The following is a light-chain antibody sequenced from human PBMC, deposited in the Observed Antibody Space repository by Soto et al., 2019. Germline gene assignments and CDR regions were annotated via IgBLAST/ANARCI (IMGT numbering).Light chain of an antibody. V-gene: IGKV1-27*01. CDR1: QGISNY. CDR3: QKYNSAPCT. CDR2: AVF. Sequence: DIQMTQSPSSLSASVGDRVTITCRASQGISNYLAWYQQKPGKVPKLLIYAVFTLQSGVPSRFSCSVSGTEFILTISSRLPEDVATYYMQKYNSAPCTFGQGTLLEMK. J-gene: IGKJ5*01.